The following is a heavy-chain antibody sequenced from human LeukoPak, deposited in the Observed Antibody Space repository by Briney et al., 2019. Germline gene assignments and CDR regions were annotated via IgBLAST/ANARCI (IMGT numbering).Heavy chain of an antibody. CDR3: VREYSSSSGRTFDY. V-gene: IGHV4-4*07. J-gene: IGHJ4*02. CDR1: GGSISSYY. Sequence: SETLSLTCTVSGGSISSYYWNWIRQPAGKGLEWIGRISTTGSTNYNPSLKSRLTMSVDTSKNQFSLRLSSVSAADTAVYYCVREYSSSSGRTFDYWGQGTLVTVFS. CDR2: ISTTGST. D-gene: IGHD6-6*01.